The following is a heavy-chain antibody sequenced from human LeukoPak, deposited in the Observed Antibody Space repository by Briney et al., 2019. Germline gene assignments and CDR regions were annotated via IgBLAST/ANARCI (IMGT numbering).Heavy chain of an antibody. V-gene: IGHV1-2*02. CDR2: INPNSGGT. CDR1: GYTFTGYY. Sequence: ASVNVSCTASGYTFTGYYMHWVRQAPGQGLEWMGWINPNSGGTNYAQKFQGRVTITRDTSISTAYMELSRLRSDDTAVYYCARAGYSSGLLFDYWGQGTLVTVSS. D-gene: IGHD6-19*01. CDR3: ARAGYSSGLLFDY. J-gene: IGHJ4*02.